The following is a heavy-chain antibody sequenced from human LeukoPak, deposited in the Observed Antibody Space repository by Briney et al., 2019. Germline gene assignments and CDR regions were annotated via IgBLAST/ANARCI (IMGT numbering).Heavy chain of an antibody. CDR1: GYTLSELS. CDR3: SSSGVEEWQGLHF. J-gene: IGHJ4*02. D-gene: IGHD3-3*01. V-gene: IGHV1-24*01. Sequence: ASVKVSCKVSGYTLSELSMHWVRQSPGKGLEWMGGFDVAETDTIYAQKFQGRVTMTEDTSTDTAYMELNSLSSEDTTVYYCSSSGVEEWQGLHFWGQGTLVTVSS. CDR2: FDVAETDT.